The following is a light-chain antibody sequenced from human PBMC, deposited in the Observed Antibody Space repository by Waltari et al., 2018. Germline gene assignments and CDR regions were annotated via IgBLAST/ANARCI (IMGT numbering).Light chain of an antibody. J-gene: IGLJ3*02. Sequence: QSVVTQPPSATGTLGQRVTMSCSGSGFNIGDNLVTWFQQPPGSAPKLLIYLNNQGPSGGTDGFSGSKSGASASLAIGGLQSEDEADYYCAAWDDSLGAWVFGGGTKLTVL. V-gene: IGLV1-47*01. CDR3: AAWDDSLGAWV. CDR1: GFNIGDNL. CDR2: LNN.